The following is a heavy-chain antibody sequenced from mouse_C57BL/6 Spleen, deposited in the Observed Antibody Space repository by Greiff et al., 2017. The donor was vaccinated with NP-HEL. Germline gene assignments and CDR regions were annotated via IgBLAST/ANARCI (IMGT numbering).Heavy chain of an antibody. Sequence: EVKLVESGGGLVQPGGSLKLSCAASGFTFSDYYMYWVRQTPEKRLEWVAYISNGGGSTYYPDTVKGRFTISSDNAKNTLYLQMSRLKSEDTAMYYCARHPSFAYWGQGTLVTVSA. CDR3: ARHPSFAY. J-gene: IGHJ3*01. CDR1: GFTFSDYY. CDR2: ISNGGGST. V-gene: IGHV5-12*01.